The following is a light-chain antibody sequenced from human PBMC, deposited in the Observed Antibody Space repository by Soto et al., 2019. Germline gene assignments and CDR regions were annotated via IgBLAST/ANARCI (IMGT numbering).Light chain of an antibody. V-gene: IGKV3-11*01. Sequence: EVLLPQSRATLSLSPGEGATLSCSSSQSVRTSFAAYQHNPGQAPRLAIYDASLRANGVPARFGGSGSGTDFTLTINSLEPEDFAVYYCQQRNVWPPITFGQATRLEIK. CDR3: QQRNVWPPIT. J-gene: IGKJ5*01. CDR1: QSVRTS. CDR2: DAS.